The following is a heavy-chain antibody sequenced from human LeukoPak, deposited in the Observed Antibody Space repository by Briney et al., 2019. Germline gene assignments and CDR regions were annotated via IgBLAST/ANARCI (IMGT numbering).Heavy chain of an antibody. CDR3: AKDLLGLNYFDY. J-gene: IGHJ4*02. V-gene: IGHV3-23*01. CDR2: ISGSGGST. Sequence: GGSLRLSCAASGFTFSSYAMSWVRQAPGKGLEWVSAISGSGGSTYYADSVKGRFTISRDNSKNTLHLQMNSLRAEDTAVYYCAKDLLGLNYFDYWGQGTLVTVSS. CDR1: GFTFSSYA.